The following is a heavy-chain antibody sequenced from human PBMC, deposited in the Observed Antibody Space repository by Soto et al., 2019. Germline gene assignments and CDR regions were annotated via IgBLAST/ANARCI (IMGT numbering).Heavy chain of an antibody. CDR2: ISGSGGST. J-gene: IGHJ4*02. CDR3: ARRGSGSYYDY. V-gene: IGHV3-23*01. Sequence: EVQLLESGGGLVQPGGSLRLSCAASGFTFSSYAMRWVRQAPVKGLEWVSAISGSGGSTYYADSVKGRFTISRDNFKNTLYLQMSSLSAEDTAVYDCARRGSGSYYDYWGQGTLVTVSS. CDR1: GFTFSSYA. D-gene: IGHD1-26*01.